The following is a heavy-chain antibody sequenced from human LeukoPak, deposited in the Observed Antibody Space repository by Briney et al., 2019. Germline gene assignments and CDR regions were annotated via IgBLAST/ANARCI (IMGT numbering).Heavy chain of an antibody. CDR3: ARDVYSSGYYGHN. CDR2: IKEDGSEE. Sequence: GGSLRLSCAASGFTFSSYWMYWVRQAPGKGLEWAANIKEDGSEEYYVESVKGRFSVSRDNAKNSLYLQMNSLRAEDTAVYYCARDVYSSGYYGHNWGQGILVTVSS. CDR1: GFTFSSYW. J-gene: IGHJ4*02. D-gene: IGHD3-22*01. V-gene: IGHV3-7*01.